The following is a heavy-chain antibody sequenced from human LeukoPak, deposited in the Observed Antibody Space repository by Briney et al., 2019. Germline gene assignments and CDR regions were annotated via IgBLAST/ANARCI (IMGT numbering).Heavy chain of an antibody. Sequence: QPGGSLRLSCAASGFTFSSYAMHWVRQAPGKGLEWVAVISYDGSNKYYADSVKGRFAISRDNSKNTLYLQMNSLRAEDTAVYYCARGYCSSTSCPTPPPGPSWGQGTLVTVSS. J-gene: IGHJ5*02. CDR3: ARGYCSSTSCPTPPPGPS. D-gene: IGHD2-2*01. CDR1: GFTFSSYA. CDR2: ISYDGSNK. V-gene: IGHV3-30*01.